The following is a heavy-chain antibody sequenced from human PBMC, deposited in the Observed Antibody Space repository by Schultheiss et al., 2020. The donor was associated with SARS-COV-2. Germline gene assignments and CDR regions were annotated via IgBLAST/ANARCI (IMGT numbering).Heavy chain of an antibody. CDR2: ISGSGGST. CDR1: GFTFSNYA. Sequence: GGSLRLSCAASGFTFSNYAMSWVRQAPGEGLEWVSAISGSGGSTYYADSVKGRFTISRDNSKNTLYLQMNSLRAEDTAVYYCARDWGFGVVTQPYYWGQGTLVTVSS. CDR3: ARDWGFGVVTQPYY. J-gene: IGHJ4*02. D-gene: IGHD3-3*01. V-gene: IGHV3-23*01.